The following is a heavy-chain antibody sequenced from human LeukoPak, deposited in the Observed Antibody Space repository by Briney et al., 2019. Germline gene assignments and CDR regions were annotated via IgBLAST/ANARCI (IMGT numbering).Heavy chain of an antibody. Sequence: GGSLRLSCAASGFTFSSYGMHWVRQAPGKGLEWVAVISYDGSNKYYADSVKGRFTISRDNSKNTLYLQMNSLRAEDTAVYYCAKDMYSSGWYGTYFDYWGHGTLVTVSS. V-gene: IGHV3-30*18. CDR3: AKDMYSSGWYGTYFDY. CDR1: GFTFSSYG. J-gene: IGHJ4*01. D-gene: IGHD6-19*01. CDR2: ISYDGSNK.